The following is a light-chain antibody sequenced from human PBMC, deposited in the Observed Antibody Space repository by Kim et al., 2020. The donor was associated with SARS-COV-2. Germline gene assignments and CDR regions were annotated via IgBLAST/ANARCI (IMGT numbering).Light chain of an antibody. Sequence: EIVLTQSPATLSLSPGERATLSCRASQSVSRSIAWYQQKPGQAPRLLIYGASNRATGIPARFSGSGSGTDFTLTISSLEPEDFAVYYCQQRSNWPLTFGGGTKVDIK. J-gene: IGKJ4*01. CDR1: QSVSRS. CDR2: GAS. CDR3: QQRSNWPLT. V-gene: IGKV3-11*01.